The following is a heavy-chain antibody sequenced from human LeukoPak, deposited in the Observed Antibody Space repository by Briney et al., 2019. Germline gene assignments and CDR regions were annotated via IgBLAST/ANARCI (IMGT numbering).Heavy chain of an antibody. CDR1: GGSISGYH. J-gene: IGHJ6*03. CDR2: IYYSGSS. V-gene: IGHV4-59*01. CDR3: ARRRAESSGPSFYYFYMDV. D-gene: IGHD2-8*02. Sequence: SETLSLTCNVSGGSISGYHWSWIRQPPGKGLEWLGYIYYSGSSNYNPSLKSRVTMSADTSKNQFSLKLSSVTAADTALYFCARRRAESSGPSFYYFYMDVWGKGTTVSVSS.